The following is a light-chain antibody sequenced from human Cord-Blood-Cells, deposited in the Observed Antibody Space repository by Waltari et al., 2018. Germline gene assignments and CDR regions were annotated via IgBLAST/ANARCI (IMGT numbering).Light chain of an antibody. J-gene: IGLJ3*02. CDR3: SSYAGSNNWV. CDR2: EVS. V-gene: IGLV2-8*01. CDR1: SRDVGGYNS. Sequence: QYALTQPPSASGSPGQSVTIPCTGTSRDVGGYNSVSWYQQHPGKAPKLMIYEVSKRPSGVPDRFSGSKSGNTASLTVSGLQAEDEADYYCSSYAGSNNWVFGGGTKLTVL.